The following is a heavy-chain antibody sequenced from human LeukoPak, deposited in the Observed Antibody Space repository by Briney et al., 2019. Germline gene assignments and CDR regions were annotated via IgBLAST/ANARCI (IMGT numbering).Heavy chain of an antibody. Sequence: GESLKISCKGSGYSFTSYWIGWVRQMPGKGLEWMGIIYPGDSDTRYSPSFQGQVTISADKSISTAYLQWSSLKASDTAIYYCASSPTFGGVIVPPHYFDYWGQGTLVTVSS. CDR3: ASSPTFGGVIVPPHYFDY. CDR2: IYPGDSDT. V-gene: IGHV5-51*01. J-gene: IGHJ4*02. CDR1: GYSFTSYW. D-gene: IGHD3-16*02.